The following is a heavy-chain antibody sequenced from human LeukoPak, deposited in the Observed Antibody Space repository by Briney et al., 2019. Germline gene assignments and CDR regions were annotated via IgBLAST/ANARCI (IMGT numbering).Heavy chain of an antibody. D-gene: IGHD3-10*01. V-gene: IGHV4-59*01. CDR1: GGSISSYY. CDR2: IYYSGST. Sequence: SETLSLTCTVSGGSISSYYWSWIRQPPGKGLEWIGYIYYSGSTNYNPSLKSRVTISVDTSKNQFSLKLSSVTAADTAVYYCARDRGYGSGSSPFDYWGQGTLVTISS. CDR3: ARDRGYGSGSSPFDY. J-gene: IGHJ4*02.